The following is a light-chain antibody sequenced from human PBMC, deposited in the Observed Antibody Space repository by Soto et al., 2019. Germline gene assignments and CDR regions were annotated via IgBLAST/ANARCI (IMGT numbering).Light chain of an antibody. J-gene: IGKJ1*01. CDR3: QQYGGSPWT. V-gene: IGKV3-20*01. Sequence: EIVLTRSPGTLSLSPGERATLSCRASQSVSSSYLAWYQQKPGQAPRLLIYGASSRATGIPDRFSGSGSGTDFTLTISRLEPEDFAVYYCQQYGGSPWTFGQGTKVELK. CDR1: QSVSSSY. CDR2: GAS.